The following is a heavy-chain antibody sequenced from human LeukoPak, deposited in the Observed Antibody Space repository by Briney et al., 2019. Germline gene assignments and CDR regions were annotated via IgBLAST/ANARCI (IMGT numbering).Heavy chain of an antibody. CDR1: GYRFATSW. V-gene: IGHV5-51*01. D-gene: IGHD3-10*01. CDR3: ARGAYGSGSSYNYYGMDV. CDR2: IYPDDSDS. Sequence: GESLKISCKGSGYRFATSWIAWVRQMPGKGLEWMGIIYPDDSDSRYSPSFEGQVTFSVDKSISTANLQWSSLKASDTAIYYCARGAYGSGSSYNYYGMDVWGQGTPVTVSS. J-gene: IGHJ6*02.